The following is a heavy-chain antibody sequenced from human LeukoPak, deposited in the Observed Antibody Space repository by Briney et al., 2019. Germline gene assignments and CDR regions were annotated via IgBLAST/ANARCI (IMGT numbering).Heavy chain of an antibody. Sequence: PSETLSLTCAVYGGSFSGYYWSWIRQPPGKGLEWIGEINHSGSTNYNPSLKSRVTISVDTSKNQFSLKLSSVTAADTAVYYCARAISEDIVVVPAAILESRTAYYYFDYWGQGTLVTVSS. CDR3: ARAISEDIVVVPAAILESRTAYYYFDY. V-gene: IGHV4-34*01. CDR2: INHSGST. J-gene: IGHJ4*02. D-gene: IGHD2-2*01. CDR1: GGSFSGYY.